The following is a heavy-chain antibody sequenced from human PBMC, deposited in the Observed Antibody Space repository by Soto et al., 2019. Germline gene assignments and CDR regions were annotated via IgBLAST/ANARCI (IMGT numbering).Heavy chain of an antibody. CDR3: VGGWGKVIKVNNTAY. D-gene: IGHD2-21*01. V-gene: IGHV1-69*01. Sequence: QVQLVQSGAEVRKPGSSVKVSCKASGGTFSRHAISWVRQAPGQGLEWMGGIIPIFGTANHAQKFQGRVRFMADESRTTVYMELASGRSKETALYYVVGGWGKVIKVNNTAYWAKGTLVSSPQ. J-gene: IGHJ4*02. CDR2: IIPIFGTA. CDR1: GGTFSRHA.